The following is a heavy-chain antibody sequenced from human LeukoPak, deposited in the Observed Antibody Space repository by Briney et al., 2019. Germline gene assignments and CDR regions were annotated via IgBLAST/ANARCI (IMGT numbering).Heavy chain of an antibody. CDR1: GGSMSNSSYY. D-gene: IGHD5-12*01. CDR3: ADSGYDLANNY. CDR2: INHSGST. Sequence: SETLSLTCTVSGGSMSNSSYYWGWIRQPPGKGLEWIGEINHSGSTNYNPSLKSRVTISVDTSKNQFSLKLSSVTAADTAAYYCADSGYDLANNYWGQGTLVTVSS. J-gene: IGHJ4*02. V-gene: IGHV4-39*01.